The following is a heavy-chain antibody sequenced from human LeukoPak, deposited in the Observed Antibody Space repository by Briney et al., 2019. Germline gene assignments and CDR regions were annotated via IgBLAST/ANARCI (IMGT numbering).Heavy chain of an antibody. V-gene: IGHV4-59*04. CDR3: ARGLASGYPPIPFDY. Sequence: SETLSLTCTVSGGSISSYYWSWIRQPPGKGLEWIGSIYHSGSTYYNPSLKSRVTISLDTSKNQFSLSLDSVTAADTAVYYCARGLASGYPPIPFDYWGQGTLVTVSS. J-gene: IGHJ4*02. CDR2: IYHSGST. D-gene: IGHD3-3*01. CDR1: GGSISSYY.